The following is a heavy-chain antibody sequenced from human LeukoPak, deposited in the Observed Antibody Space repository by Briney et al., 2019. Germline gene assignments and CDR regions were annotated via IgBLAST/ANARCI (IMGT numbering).Heavy chain of an antibody. CDR1: GGSISSGDYY. V-gene: IGHV4-30-4*01. CDR2: IYYSGST. CDR3: ASVLLWFGESRVHAFDI. J-gene: IGHJ3*02. Sequence: SQTLSLTCTVSGGSISSGDYYWSWIRQPPGKGLEWIGYIYYSGSTYYNPSLKSRVTISVDTSKNQFSLKLSSVIAADTAVYYCASVLLWFGESRVHAFDIWGQGTMVTVSS. D-gene: IGHD3-10*01.